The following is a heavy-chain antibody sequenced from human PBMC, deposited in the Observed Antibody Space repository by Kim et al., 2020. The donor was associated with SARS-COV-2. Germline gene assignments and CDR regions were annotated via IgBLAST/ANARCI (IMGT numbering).Heavy chain of an antibody. V-gene: IGHV3-43*02. CDR2: ISGDGGST. D-gene: IGHD6-19*01. J-gene: IGHJ4*02. Sequence: GGSLRLSCAASEFTFDDYAMHWVRQAPGKGLEWVSLISGDGGSTYYADSVKGRFTISRDNSKNSLYLQMNSLRTEDTALYYCAKDTPYSSGWYGAMDWGQGTLVTVSS. CDR1: EFTFDDYA. CDR3: AKDTPYSSGWYGAMD.